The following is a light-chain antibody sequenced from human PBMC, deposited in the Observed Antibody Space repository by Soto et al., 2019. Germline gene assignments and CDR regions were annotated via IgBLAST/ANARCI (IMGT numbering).Light chain of an antibody. CDR1: QNVRSY. CDR3: QQYGSSPPKLT. CDR2: VAS. Sequence: EIVLTQSPATLSWSPVERATLSCGASQNVRSYLAWYQQKPGQAPRLLIYVASNRATGTPVRFSGSGSGTDFTLTISRLEPEDFAVYYCQQYGSSPPKLTFGGGTKVDIK. J-gene: IGKJ4*01. V-gene: IGKV3-20*01.